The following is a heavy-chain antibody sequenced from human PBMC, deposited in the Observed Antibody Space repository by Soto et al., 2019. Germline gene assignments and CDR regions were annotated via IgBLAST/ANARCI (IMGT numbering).Heavy chain of an antibody. CDR3: ARRSSSSLGSMFDP. Sequence: TMSLTGTVSGGSISSSTYYWDWIRQPPGKGLEWIGAMYYTGNKNYNPSLESRVTMSVDTSKNQFSLKLSSVTPTDTAVYYCARRSSSSLGSMFDPWGRGILVTVSS. J-gene: IGHJ5*02. CDR2: MYYTGNK. D-gene: IGHD6-6*01. CDR1: GGSISSSTYY. V-gene: IGHV4-39*01.